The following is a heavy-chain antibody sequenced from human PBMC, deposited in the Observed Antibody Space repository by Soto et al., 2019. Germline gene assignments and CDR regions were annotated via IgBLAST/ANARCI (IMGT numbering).Heavy chain of an antibody. CDR1: GLTFSSATYY. J-gene: IGHJ4*02. V-gene: IGHV4-31*03. CDR2: IYYNGST. CDR3: ARYRISGSWSKFDY. Sequence: PSETLSLTCSVSGLTFSSATYYWSWFSQHPGKGLEWVGNIYYNGSTYYSPSLKSRVTVWFDTSKNQFSLRLTSVTAAETAVYYCARYRISGSWSKFDYWGQGTRVT. D-gene: IGHD6-13*01.